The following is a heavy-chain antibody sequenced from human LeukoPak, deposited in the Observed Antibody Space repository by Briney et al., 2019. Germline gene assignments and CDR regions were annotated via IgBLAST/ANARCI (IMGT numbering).Heavy chain of an antibody. D-gene: IGHD6-13*01. V-gene: IGHV3-7*01. J-gene: IGHJ4*02. CDR3: ARSDGSSWYSLHDY. CDR2: INSDGSEK. Sequence: GGSLRLSCAASGFPFTSHWLSWFRQSPGRGLEWVAHINSDGSEKNYVDSVKGRFTISRDNAKNSLYLQMNSLRAEDTAVYYCARSDGSSWYSLHDYWGQGTLVTVSS. CDR1: GFPFTSHW.